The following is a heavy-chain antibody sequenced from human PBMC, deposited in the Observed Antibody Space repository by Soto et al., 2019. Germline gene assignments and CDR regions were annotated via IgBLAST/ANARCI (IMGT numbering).Heavy chain of an antibody. CDR3: TKEKSVMYSGYDAFDV. Sequence: VGSLRLSCVASGFTFSDYEMNWVRQAPGKGLEWVAHITSGGNTMYADSVEGRFTISRDDADNSLYLQMNNLRGEDTALYHCTKEKSVMYSGYDAFDVWGRGTMVTVS. J-gene: IGHJ3*01. CDR1: GFTFSDYE. D-gene: IGHD5-12*01. V-gene: IGHV3-48*03. CDR2: ITSGGNT.